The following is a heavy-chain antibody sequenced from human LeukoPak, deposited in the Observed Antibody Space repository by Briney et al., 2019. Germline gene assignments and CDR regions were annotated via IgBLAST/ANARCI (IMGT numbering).Heavy chain of an antibody. CDR1: GFTFSTYG. D-gene: IGHD3-10*01. CDR3: AKDRLLLARGVIDAFDI. V-gene: IGHV3-30*18. J-gene: IGHJ3*02. CDR2: ISYDGDNK. Sequence: PGGSLRLSCAASGFTFSTYGMHWVRQAPGKGLEWVAVISYDGDNKYFADSVKGRFTISRDNSKNTLYLQMNSLRVEDTAVYYCAKDRLLLARGVIDAFDIWGQGTMVTVSS.